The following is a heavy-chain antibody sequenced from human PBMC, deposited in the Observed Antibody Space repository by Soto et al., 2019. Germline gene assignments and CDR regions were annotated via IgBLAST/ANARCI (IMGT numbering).Heavy chain of an antibody. V-gene: IGHV1-3*01. CDR1: GYTFTSYA. CDR2: INAGNGNT. D-gene: IGHD6-13*01. CDR3: ARDLRGSSWSTHYCGMDV. Sequence: ASVKVSCKASGYTFTSYAMHWVRQAPGQRLEWMGWINAGNGNTKYSQKFQGRVTITRDTSASTAYMELSSLRSEDTAVYYCARDLRGSSWSTHYCGMDVWGQETTVTVSS. J-gene: IGHJ6*02.